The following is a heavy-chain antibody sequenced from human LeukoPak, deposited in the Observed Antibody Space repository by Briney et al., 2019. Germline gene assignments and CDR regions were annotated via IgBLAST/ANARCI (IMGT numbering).Heavy chain of an antibody. J-gene: IGHJ4*02. Sequence: GGSLRLSCAASGFTFDDYAMHWVRQAPGKGLEWVSGISWNSGSIGYADSVKGRFTISRDNAKNSLYLQMNSLRAEDMALYYCAKDMPHWYGLDYWGQGTLVTVSS. V-gene: IGHV3-9*03. D-gene: IGHD6-13*01. CDR2: ISWNSGSI. CDR3: AKDMPHWYGLDY. CDR1: GFTFDDYA.